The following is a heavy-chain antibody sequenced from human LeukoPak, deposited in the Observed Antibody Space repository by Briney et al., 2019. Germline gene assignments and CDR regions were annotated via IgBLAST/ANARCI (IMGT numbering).Heavy chain of an antibody. J-gene: IGHJ4*02. Sequence: GGSLRLSCAASGFTFSDYYMSWIRQAPGKGLEWVSYISSSGSTIYYADSVKGRFTISRDNAKNSVYLQMKSLRAEDTAVYYCVREGYYDSSGYLGVFDYWGQGTLVTVSS. D-gene: IGHD3-22*01. CDR3: VREGYYDSSGYLGVFDY. CDR2: ISSSGSTI. V-gene: IGHV3-11*04. CDR1: GFTFSDYY.